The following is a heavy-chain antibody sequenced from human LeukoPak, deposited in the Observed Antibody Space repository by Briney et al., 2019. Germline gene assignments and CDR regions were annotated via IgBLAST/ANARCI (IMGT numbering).Heavy chain of an antibody. Sequence: PGGSLRLSCAVSGFTFSSYWMHWVRQAPGKGLVWVSRIDRDGSRINYADSVKGRFTVSRDYAKNTLFLQMNNLRTEDTALYFCATARNFRFEYWGQGSLVIVSA. D-gene: IGHD1-7*01. CDR1: GFTFSSYW. J-gene: IGHJ4*02. CDR2: IDRDGSRI. CDR3: ATARNFRFEY. V-gene: IGHV3-74*01.